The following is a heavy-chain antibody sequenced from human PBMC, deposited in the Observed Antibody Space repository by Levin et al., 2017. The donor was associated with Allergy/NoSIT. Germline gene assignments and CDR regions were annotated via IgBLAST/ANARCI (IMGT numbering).Heavy chain of an antibody. CDR1: GFTFSDYY. J-gene: IGHJ4*02. CDR3: ASLAYCGGDCYSNFDY. Sequence: GGSLRLSCAASGFTFSDYYMSWIRQAPGKGLEWVSYISSSGSTIYYADSVKGRFTISRDNAKNSLYLQMNSLRAEDTAVYYCASLAYCGGDCYSNFDYWGQGTLVTVSS. CDR2: ISSSGSTI. V-gene: IGHV3-11*01. D-gene: IGHD2-21*02.